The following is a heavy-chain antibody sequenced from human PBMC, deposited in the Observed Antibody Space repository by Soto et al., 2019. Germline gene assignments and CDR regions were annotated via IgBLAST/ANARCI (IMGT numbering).Heavy chain of an antibody. CDR1: GGSITSSTYY. J-gene: IGHJ6*02. CDR3: ARRRGAYDYYYYYGMDV. Sequence: QLQLQESGPGLVKPSETLALTCTVSGGSITSSTYYWGWVRHPPGKGLEWIASIYFSGNTYYNPSLRSRVTISVDTSKNQLSLRLSSVTAADTAVYYCARRRGAYDYYYYYGMDVWGQGTTVTVSS. V-gene: IGHV4-39*01. CDR2: IYFSGNT. D-gene: IGHD5-12*01.